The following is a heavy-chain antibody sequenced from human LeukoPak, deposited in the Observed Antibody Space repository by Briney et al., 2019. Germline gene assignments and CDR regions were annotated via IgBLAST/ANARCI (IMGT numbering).Heavy chain of an antibody. CDR3: ARDNTLRYFDY. CDR1: GGSISSYY. J-gene: IGHJ4*02. Sequence: SETLSLTCTVSGGSISSYYWSWIRQPPGKGLEWIGYIYYSGSTNYNPSLKSRVTISVDTSKNQFSLKLSPVTAADTAVYYCARDNTLRYFDYWGQGTLVTVSS. CDR2: IYYSGST. D-gene: IGHD3-9*01. V-gene: IGHV4-59*01.